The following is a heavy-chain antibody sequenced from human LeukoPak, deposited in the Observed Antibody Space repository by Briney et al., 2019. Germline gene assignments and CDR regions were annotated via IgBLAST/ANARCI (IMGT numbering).Heavy chain of an antibody. Sequence: SETLSLTCTVSGGSISSYYWSRIRQPPGKGLEWIGYIYYSGSTNYNPSLKSRVTISVDTSKNQFSLKLSSVTAADTAVYYCARGESTMVRGVMVWWFDPWGQGTLVTVSS. CDR3: ARGESTMVRGVMVWWFDP. CDR2: IYYSGST. J-gene: IGHJ5*02. D-gene: IGHD3-10*01. CDR1: GGSISSYY. V-gene: IGHV4-59*01.